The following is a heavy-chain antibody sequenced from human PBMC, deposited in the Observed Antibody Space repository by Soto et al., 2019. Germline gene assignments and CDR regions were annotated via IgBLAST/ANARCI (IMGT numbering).Heavy chain of an antibody. CDR1: GYSFTSYW. J-gene: IGHJ6*02. CDR3: ARHLGTGTTADYYYGMDV. D-gene: IGHD1-7*01. CDR2: IYPGDSDT. Sequence: GESLKISCKGSGYSFTSYWIGWVRQMPGKGLEWMGIIYPGDSDTRYSPSFQGQVTISADKSISTAYLQWSSLKASDTAMYYCARHLGTGTTADYYYGMDVWGQGTTVTAP. V-gene: IGHV5-51*01.